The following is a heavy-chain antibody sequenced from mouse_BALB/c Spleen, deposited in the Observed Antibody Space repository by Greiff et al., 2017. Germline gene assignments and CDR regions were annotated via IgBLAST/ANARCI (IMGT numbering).Heavy chain of an antibody. CDR3: ARYGNPTYAMDY. J-gene: IGHJ4*01. V-gene: IGHV5-17*02. Sequence: KRVEWVAYISSGSSTIYYADTVKGRFTISRDNPKNTLFLQMTSLRSEDTAMYYCARYGNPTYAMDYWGQGTSVTVSS. CDR2: ISSGSSTI. D-gene: IGHD2-1*01.